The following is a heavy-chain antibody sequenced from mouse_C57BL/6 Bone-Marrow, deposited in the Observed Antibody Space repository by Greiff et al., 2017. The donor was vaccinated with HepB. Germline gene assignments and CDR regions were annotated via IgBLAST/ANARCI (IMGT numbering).Heavy chain of an antibody. Sequence: VQRVESGPGLVQPSQSLSITCTVSGFSLTSYGVHWVRQSPGKGLEWLGVIWRGGSTDYNAAFMSRLSITKDNSKSQVFFKMNSLQADDTAIYYCAKNYYGSSLRAMDYWGQGTSVTVSS. CDR2: IWRGGST. V-gene: IGHV2-5*01. CDR1: GFSLTSYG. CDR3: AKNYYGSSLRAMDY. J-gene: IGHJ4*01. D-gene: IGHD1-1*01.